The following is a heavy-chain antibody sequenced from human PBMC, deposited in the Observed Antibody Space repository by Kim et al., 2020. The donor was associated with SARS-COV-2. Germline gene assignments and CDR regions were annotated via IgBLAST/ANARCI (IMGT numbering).Heavy chain of an antibody. V-gene: IGHV4-39*01. Sequence: SETLSLTCTVSGGSISSSSYYWGWIRQPPGKGLEWIGSIYYSGSTYYDPSLKSRLTISVDTSKNQFSLRLSSVTAADTAVYYCARRGGFCSGGSCYDYFEYWGQGALVTVSS. CDR2: IYYSGST. D-gene: IGHD2-15*01. J-gene: IGHJ4*02. CDR1: GGSISSSSYY. CDR3: ARRGGFCSGGSCYDYFEY.